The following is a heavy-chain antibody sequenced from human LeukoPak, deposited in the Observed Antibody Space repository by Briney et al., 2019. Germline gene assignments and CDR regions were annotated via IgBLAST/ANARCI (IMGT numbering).Heavy chain of an antibody. J-gene: IGHJ5*02. Sequence: SETLSLTCTVSGYSISTGYYWGWIRQPPGKGLERIGSIYHSGSTYYNPSLKSRVTISVDTSNNQFSLKLSSVTAADTAVYYCARDRGDSTSAAPYIWFDPWGQGTLVTVSS. CDR2: IYHSGST. V-gene: IGHV4-38-2*02. CDR1: GYSISTGYY. CDR3: ARDRGDSTSAAPYIWFDP. D-gene: IGHD6-6*01.